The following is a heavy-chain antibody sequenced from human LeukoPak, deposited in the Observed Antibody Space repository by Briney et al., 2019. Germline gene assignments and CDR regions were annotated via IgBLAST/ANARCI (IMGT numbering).Heavy chain of an antibody. V-gene: IGHV4-59*01. Sequence: SETLSLTCTVSGGPISSYYWSWIRQPPGKGLEWIGYIYYSGSTNYNPPLKSRVTISVDTSKNQFSLKLSSVTAADTAVYYCARTTEGYCSSASCFGFSYSYYMDVWGKGTTVTISS. J-gene: IGHJ6*03. CDR1: GGPISSYY. D-gene: IGHD2-2*01. CDR3: ARTTEGYCSSASCFGFSYSYYMDV. CDR2: IYYSGST.